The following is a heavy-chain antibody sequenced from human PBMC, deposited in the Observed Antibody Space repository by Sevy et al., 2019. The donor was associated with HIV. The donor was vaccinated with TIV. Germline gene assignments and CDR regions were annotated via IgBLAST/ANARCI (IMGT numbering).Heavy chain of an antibody. CDR2: IKEDGSDK. V-gene: IGHV3-7*01. CDR1: GFTFSSNW. Sequence: GGSLRLSCAASGFTFSSNWTNWVRQAPGRGLEWVANIKEDGSDKYYVDSVKGRFTISRDNAQNSLYLEMNSLRAEDTAVYYCARWDVWGKRTTVTVSS. CDR3: ARWDV. J-gene: IGHJ6*04.